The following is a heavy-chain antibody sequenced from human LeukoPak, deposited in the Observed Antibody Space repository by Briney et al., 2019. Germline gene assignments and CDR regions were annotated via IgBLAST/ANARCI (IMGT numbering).Heavy chain of an antibody. CDR1: GFTFSSYG. J-gene: IGHJ6*02. D-gene: IGHD1-14*01. V-gene: IGHV3-30*18. CDR3: AKGYNPGATDYYGMDV. CDR2: ISYDGSNK. Sequence: PGRSLRLSCAASGFTFSSYGMHWVRQAPGKGLEWVAVISYDGSNKYYADSVKGRFTISRDNSKNTLYLQTNSLRAEDTAVYYCAKGYNPGATDYYGMDVWGQGTTVTVSS.